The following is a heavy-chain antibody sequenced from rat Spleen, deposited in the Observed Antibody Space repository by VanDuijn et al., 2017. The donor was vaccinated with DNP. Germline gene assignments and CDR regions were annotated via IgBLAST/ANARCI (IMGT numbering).Heavy chain of an antibody. Sequence: EVQLVESGGGPVQPGRSLKLSCVASGFIFSNYWMTWIRQAPGKGLEWVASISNSGDNVYYSDSVKGRFSISRDNAKSTLYLQMDSLRSEDTATYYCARQDYYSGHYFDYWGQGVMVTVSS. CDR2: ISNSGDNV. CDR1: GFIFSNYW. V-gene: IGHV5-31*01. CDR3: ARQDYYSGHYFDY. J-gene: IGHJ2*01. D-gene: IGHD1-1*01.